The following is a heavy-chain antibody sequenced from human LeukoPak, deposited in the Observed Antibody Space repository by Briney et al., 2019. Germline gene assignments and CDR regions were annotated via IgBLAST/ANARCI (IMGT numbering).Heavy chain of an antibody. V-gene: IGHV1-8*02. CDR3: ARALRRAFDI. CDR1: GYTFTGYY. Sequence: ASVKVSCKASGYTFTGYYMHWVRQAPGQGLEWMGWMNPNSGNTGYAQKFQGRVTMTRNTSISTAYMELSSLRSEDTAVYYCARALRRAFDIWGQGTMVTVSS. D-gene: IGHD5-12*01. CDR2: MNPNSGNT. J-gene: IGHJ3*02.